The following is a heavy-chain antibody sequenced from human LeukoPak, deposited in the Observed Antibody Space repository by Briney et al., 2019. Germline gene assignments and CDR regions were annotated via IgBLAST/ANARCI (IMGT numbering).Heavy chain of an antibody. Sequence: PSETLSLTCTVSGGSISSNYWSWIRQPAGKGLEWIGRICTTGGTNFNPSLKSRVTMSVDTSKNQFSLKLSSVTAADTAVYYCARSEPFGDLDYWGQGTLVTVSS. CDR3: ARSEPFGDLDY. J-gene: IGHJ4*02. CDR2: ICTTGGT. D-gene: IGHD3-10*01. V-gene: IGHV4-4*07. CDR1: GGSISSNY.